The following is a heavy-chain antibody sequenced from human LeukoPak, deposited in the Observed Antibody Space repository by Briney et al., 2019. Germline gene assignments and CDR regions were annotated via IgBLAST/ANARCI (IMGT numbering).Heavy chain of an antibody. CDR1: GYSFTSYW. D-gene: IGHD2-2*01. CDR3: ARRQGCSSTACPPDY. Sequence: GESLKISCKGSGYSFTSYWIGWVRQMPGKGLEWMGTIYPGDSDTRYSPSFQGQVTISADKSISTAYLQWSSLKAPDTAMYYCARRQGCSSTACPPDYWGQGTLVTVSS. CDR2: IYPGDSDT. V-gene: IGHV5-51*01. J-gene: IGHJ4*02.